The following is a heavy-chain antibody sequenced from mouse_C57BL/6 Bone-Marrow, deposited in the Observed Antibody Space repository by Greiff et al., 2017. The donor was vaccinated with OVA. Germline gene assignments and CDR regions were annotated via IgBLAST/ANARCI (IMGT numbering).Heavy chain of an antibody. J-gene: IGHJ1*03. Sequence: EVKLMESGGGLVKPGGSLKLSCAASGFTFSSYAMSWVRQTPEKRLEWVATISDGGSYTYYPDNVKGRFTISRDNAKNNLYLQMSHLKSEDTAMYYCARDGCGNYLYWYFDVWGTGTTVTVSS. CDR2: ISDGGSYT. CDR3: ARDGCGNYLYWYFDV. D-gene: IGHD2-1*01. V-gene: IGHV5-4*01. CDR1: GFTFSSYA.